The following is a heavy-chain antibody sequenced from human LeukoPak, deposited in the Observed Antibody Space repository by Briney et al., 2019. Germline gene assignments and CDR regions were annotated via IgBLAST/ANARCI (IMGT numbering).Heavy chain of an antibody. Sequence: SETLSLTCTVSGGSIRSGDFYWSWIRQPPGKGLEWIGYIYYSGSTNYKPSLKSRVTISKDTSKNQFSLKLSSVTAADTAVYCCARETYSGTQRGFDYWGQGTLVTVSS. D-gene: IGHD1-26*01. V-gene: IGHV4-30-4*01. CDR2: IYYSGST. CDR1: GGSIRSGDFY. J-gene: IGHJ4*02. CDR3: ARETYSGTQRGFDY.